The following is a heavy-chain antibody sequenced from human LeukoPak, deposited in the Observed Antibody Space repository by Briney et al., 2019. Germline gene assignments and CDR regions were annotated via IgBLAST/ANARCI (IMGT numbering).Heavy chain of an antibody. D-gene: IGHD3-10*01. V-gene: IGHV4-38-2*02. Sequence: SETLSLTCTVSGYSISSGHYWGWIRQPPGKGLEWIGSIYHSGSTYYNPSLKSRVTISVDTSKNQFSLKLSSVTAADTAVYYCASLLYYPRWGQGTLVTVSS. J-gene: IGHJ4*02. CDR2: IYHSGST. CDR1: GYSISSGHY. CDR3: ASLLYYPR.